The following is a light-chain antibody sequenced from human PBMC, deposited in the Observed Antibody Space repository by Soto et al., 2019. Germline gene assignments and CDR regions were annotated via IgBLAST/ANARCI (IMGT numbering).Light chain of an antibody. V-gene: IGKV3-15*01. CDR1: QNVGSN. J-gene: IGKJ1*01. Sequence: TQPPATVSVSAGEGATLSCRASQNVGSNLAWYQQRSGQAPRLLIYGASKRATGVPAKFSGSGSGTEFTLTISSLQSEDFAVYYCQQYYSTPRTFGHGTKVEIK. CDR3: QQYYSTPRT. CDR2: GAS.